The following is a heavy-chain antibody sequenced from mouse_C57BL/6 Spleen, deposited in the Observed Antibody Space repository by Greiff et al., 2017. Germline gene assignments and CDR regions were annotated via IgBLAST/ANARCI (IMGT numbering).Heavy chain of an antibody. CDR2: INPYNGDT. CDR1: GYSFTGYF. V-gene: IGHV1-20*01. Sequence: EVKLQESGPELVKPGDSVKISCKASGYSFTGYFMNWVMQSHGKSLEWIGRINPYNGDTFYNQKFKGKATLTVDKSSSTAHMELRSLTSEDSAVYYCARFDRGFAYWGQGTLVTVSA. CDR3: ARFDRGFAY. D-gene: IGHD3-2*01. J-gene: IGHJ3*01.